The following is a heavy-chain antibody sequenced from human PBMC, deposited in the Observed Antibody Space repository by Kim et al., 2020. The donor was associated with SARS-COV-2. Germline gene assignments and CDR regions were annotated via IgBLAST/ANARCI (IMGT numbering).Heavy chain of an antibody. D-gene: IGHD6-19*01. Sequence: ASVKVSCKASGYTFTNYHIHWVRQAPGQGLEYMGIISPRGHDTRYSQKFQGRVVVTSDSYTSTVFMELDSLTSDDTALYYCARDLAGGWSLDYWGQGTLVTVSS. CDR2: ISPRGHDT. V-gene: IGHV1-46*01. CDR1: GYTFTNYH. J-gene: IGHJ4*02. CDR3: ARDLAGGWSLDY.